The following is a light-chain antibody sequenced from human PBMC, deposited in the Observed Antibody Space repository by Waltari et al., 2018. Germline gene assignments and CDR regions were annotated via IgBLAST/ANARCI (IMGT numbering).Light chain of an antibody. J-gene: IGKJ3*01. Sequence: DIVMTQSPDSLAVSLGERATLHCKSSQSVLYSSNNKNQLAWYQQKPGQPPKLLIYWASTRESGVPDRFSGSGSGTDFTLTISSLQAEDVAVYYCQQYYSHPLTFGPGTKVDIK. CDR1: QSVLYSSNNKNQ. V-gene: IGKV4-1*01. CDR2: WAS. CDR3: QQYYSHPLT.